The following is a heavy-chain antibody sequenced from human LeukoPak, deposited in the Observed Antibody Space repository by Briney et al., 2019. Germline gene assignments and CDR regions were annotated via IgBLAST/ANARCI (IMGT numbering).Heavy chain of an antibody. CDR3: ARFGSVAGSPVAFDI. CDR2: IEQDGSEK. CDR1: GFTFSNYW. V-gene: IGHV3-7*01. D-gene: IGHD6-19*01. J-gene: IGHJ3*02. Sequence: PGGSLRPSYAASGFTFSNYWMSWVCQAPGKGLEWVANIEQDGSEKYYVDSVKGRFTISRDNAKNSLYLQMNSLRAEDTAVYHCARFGSVAGSPVAFDIWGQGTMVTVSS.